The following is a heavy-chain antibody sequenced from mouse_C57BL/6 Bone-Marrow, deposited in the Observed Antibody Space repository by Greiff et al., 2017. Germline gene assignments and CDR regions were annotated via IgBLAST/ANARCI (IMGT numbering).Heavy chain of an antibody. CDR2: IRLKSDNYAT. D-gene: IGHD4-1*01. CDR1: GFTFSNYW. Sequence: EVQLVESGGGLVQPGGSMKLSCVASGFTFSNYWMNWVRQSPEKGLEWVAQIRLKSDNYATHYAESVKGRFTISRCDSKSSVYLQMNNLRAEDTGIYYCTRGLGHFDYWGQGTTLTVSS. J-gene: IGHJ2*01. V-gene: IGHV6-3*01. CDR3: TRGLGHFDY.